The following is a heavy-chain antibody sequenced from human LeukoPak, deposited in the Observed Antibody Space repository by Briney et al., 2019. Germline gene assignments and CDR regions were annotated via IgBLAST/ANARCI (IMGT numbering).Heavy chain of an antibody. CDR1: GFTFSSYG. J-gene: IGHJ4*02. Sequence: PGGSLRLSCAISGFTFSSYGMHWVRQAPGKGLEWVAVISNDGSNKYYADSVKGLFTISRDNSKNTLYLQMNSLRAEDTAVYYCARGYISSWYPPCFDYWGQGTLVTVSS. CDR3: ARGYISSWYPPCFDY. D-gene: IGHD6-13*01. V-gene: IGHV3-30*03. CDR2: ISNDGSNK.